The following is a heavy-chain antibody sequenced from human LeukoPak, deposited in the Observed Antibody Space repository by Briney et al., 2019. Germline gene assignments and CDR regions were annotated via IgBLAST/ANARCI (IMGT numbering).Heavy chain of an antibody. CDR1: GYTFTSYG. CDR3: ARARIAVPMGY. CDR2: ISAYNGNT. V-gene: IGHV1-18*01. D-gene: IGHD6-19*01. J-gene: IGHJ4*02. Sequence: ASLKVSCKASGYTFTSYGISWVRQTPGQGLEWMGWISAYNGNTNYAQKLQGRVTMPTDTSTSTAYMELRSLRSDDTAVYYCARARIAVPMGYWGQGTLVTVSS.